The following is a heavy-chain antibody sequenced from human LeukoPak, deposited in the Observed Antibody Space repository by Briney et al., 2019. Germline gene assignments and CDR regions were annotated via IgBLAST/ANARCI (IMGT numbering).Heavy chain of an antibody. CDR1: GGSVSSYY. D-gene: IGHD6-13*01. V-gene: IGHV4-59*02. Sequence: SETLSLTCTVSGGSVSSYYWSWIRRPPGKGLEWIGYIYYSGSTNYNPSLKSRVTISVDTSKNQFSLKLSSVTAADTAVYYCARVRTQQHHRYFDYWGQGTLVTVSS. CDR3: ARVRTQQHHRYFDY. J-gene: IGHJ4*02. CDR2: IYYSGST.